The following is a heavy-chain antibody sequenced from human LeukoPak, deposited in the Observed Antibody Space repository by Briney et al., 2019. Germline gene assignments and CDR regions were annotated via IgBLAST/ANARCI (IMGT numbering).Heavy chain of an antibody. V-gene: IGHV3-30*18. CDR2: ISYDGSNK. CDR3: AKDWGGYSSGFDY. CDR1: GFTFSSYG. Sequence: PGRSLRLSCAASGFTFSSYGMHWVRQAPGKGLEWVAVISYDGSNKYYADSVKGRFTISRDNSKNTLYLQMNSLRAEDTAVYYCAKDWGGYSSGFDYWGQGTLVTVSS. D-gene: IGHD6-19*01. J-gene: IGHJ4*02.